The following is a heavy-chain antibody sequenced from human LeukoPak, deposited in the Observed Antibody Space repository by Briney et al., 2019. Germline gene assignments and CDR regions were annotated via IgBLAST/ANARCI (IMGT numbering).Heavy chain of an antibody. V-gene: IGHV1-46*01. Sequence: ASVKVSCKASGNAFSNYFIHWVRQAPGQGPEWMGVIDRSGVSTSYAQKFQGRISVISDMSTSTVYMELSSLTSEDTAVYFCATNSGARDSGNWGQGTLVTVSS. CDR2: IDRSGVST. D-gene: IGHD5-24*01. J-gene: IGHJ4*02. CDR1: GNAFSNYF. CDR3: ATNSGARDSGN.